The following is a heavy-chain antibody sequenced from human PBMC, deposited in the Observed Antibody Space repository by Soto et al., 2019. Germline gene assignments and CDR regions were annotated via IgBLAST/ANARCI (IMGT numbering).Heavy chain of an antibody. CDR1: GFTFSSYG. D-gene: IGHD6-13*01. V-gene: IGHV3-33*01. CDR2: IWYDGSNK. J-gene: IGHJ4*02. Sequence: QVQLVESGGGGVQPGRSLRLSCAASGFTFSSYGMHWVRQAPGKGLEWVAVIWYDGSNKYYADSVKGRFTISRDNSKNTLYLQMNSLRAEDTAVYYCARDFSVGSSCQGYWGQGTLVTVSS. CDR3: ARDFSVGSSCQGY.